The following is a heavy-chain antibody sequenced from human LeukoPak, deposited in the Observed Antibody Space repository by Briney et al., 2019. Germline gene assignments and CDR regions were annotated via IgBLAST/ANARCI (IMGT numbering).Heavy chain of an antibody. CDR1: GGSISSGTYY. D-gene: IGHD5-18*01. Sequence: PSQTLSLTCTVSGGSISSGTYYWSWIRQPAGKGLEWIGRIYTSGSTNYNPSLKSRVTISVDTSKNQFSLKLSSVTAADTAVYYCARSPSTWYDTRGYSYGYSDHYYYYMDVWGKGTTVTISS. CDR3: ARSPSTWYDTRGYSYGYSDHYYYYMDV. V-gene: IGHV4-61*02. J-gene: IGHJ6*03. CDR2: IYTSGST.